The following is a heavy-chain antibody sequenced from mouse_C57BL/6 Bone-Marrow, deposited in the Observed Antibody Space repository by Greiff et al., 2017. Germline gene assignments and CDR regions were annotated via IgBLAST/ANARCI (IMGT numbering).Heavy chain of an antibody. CDR3: ARGLLYYYAMDY. CDR1: GYTFTSST. D-gene: IGHD6-1*01. V-gene: IGHV1-4*01. J-gene: IGHJ4*01. CDR2: ITPSSGYP. Sequence: QVQLQQSGAELARPGASVKMSCKASGYTFTSSTMHWVKQRPGPGLEWIGYITPSSGYPKYNQKFKDKATLTADKSSRTAYMQLSSLTSEDSAVYYCARGLLYYYAMDYWGQGTSVTVSS.